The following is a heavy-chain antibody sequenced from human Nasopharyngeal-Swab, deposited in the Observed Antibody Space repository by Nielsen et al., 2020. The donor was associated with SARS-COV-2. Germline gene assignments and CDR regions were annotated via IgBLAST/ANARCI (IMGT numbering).Heavy chain of an antibody. V-gene: IGHV3-23*01. CDR1: GFTFSSYA. Sequence: GESLKISCAASGFTFSSYAMGWVRQAPGKGLEWVSAISGSGGSTYYADSVKGRFTISRDNSKNTLYLQMNSLSAEDTAVYYCAKVSSPYDFWSGYYTSYYYMDVWGKGTTVTVSS. CDR2: ISGSGGST. D-gene: IGHD3-3*01. J-gene: IGHJ6*03. CDR3: AKVSSPYDFWSGYYTSYYYMDV.